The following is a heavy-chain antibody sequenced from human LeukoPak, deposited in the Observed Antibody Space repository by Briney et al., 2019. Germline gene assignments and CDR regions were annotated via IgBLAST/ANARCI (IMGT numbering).Heavy chain of an antibody. CDR2: ISSSSSTI. Sequence: GGSLRLSCAASGFTFSSYEMNWVRQAPGKGLEWVSYISSSSSTIYYADSVKGRFTISRDNAKNSLYLQMNSLRAEDTAVYYCASFPEDFWSGYYTDYYYYYMDVWGKGTTVTVSS. D-gene: IGHD3-3*01. J-gene: IGHJ6*03. CDR1: GFTFSSYE. V-gene: IGHV3-48*01. CDR3: ASFPEDFWSGYYTDYYYYYMDV.